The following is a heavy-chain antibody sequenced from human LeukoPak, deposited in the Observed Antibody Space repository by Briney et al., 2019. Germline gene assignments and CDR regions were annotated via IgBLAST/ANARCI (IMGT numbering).Heavy chain of an antibody. CDR1: GFTFSTYS. J-gene: IGHJ6*02. D-gene: IGHD3-10*01. V-gene: IGHV3-48*02. CDR2: ISGSSDAI. CDR3: ARYLGDPQGMDV. Sequence: GGSLRLSRAASGFTFSTYSMSWVRQAPGKGLEWVSYISGSSDAIYYADSVKGRFTISRDNAKNSLYLQMNSLRDEDTAVYYCARYLGDPQGMDVWGQGTTVTVSS.